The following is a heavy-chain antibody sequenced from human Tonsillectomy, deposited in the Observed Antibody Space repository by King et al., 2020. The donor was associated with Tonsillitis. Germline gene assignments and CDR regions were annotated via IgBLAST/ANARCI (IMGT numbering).Heavy chain of an antibody. V-gene: IGHV1-69*01. J-gene: IGHJ6*02. CDR3: GRAIWTTYGHYYGMDV. CDR1: GGTFSSYA. D-gene: IGHD3/OR15-3a*01. Sequence: EQLVQSGAEVKKPGSSVKVSCKASGGTFSSYAISWVRQAPGQGLEWMGGIIPIFGAPNYAQKFQGRVTIMADDSTSTAYMELSSLRSEDTAVYFCGRAIWTTYGHYYGMDVWGQGNTVTVSS. CDR2: IIPIFGAP.